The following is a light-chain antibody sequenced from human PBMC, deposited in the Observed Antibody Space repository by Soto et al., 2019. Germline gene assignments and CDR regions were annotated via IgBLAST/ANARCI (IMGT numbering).Light chain of an antibody. CDR3: AAWDGSLNNVL. J-gene: IGLJ2*01. V-gene: IGLV1-44*01. CDR1: ASSIGTST. CDR2: GDN. Sequence: QSVLTQPPSASGTPGQRVTISCSGSASSIGTSTVNWYRQLPGTTPKLLIYGDNQRPSGVPDRFSGSNSGTSASLAISGLQSEDEAEYYCAAWDGSLNNVLFGGGTKLTV.